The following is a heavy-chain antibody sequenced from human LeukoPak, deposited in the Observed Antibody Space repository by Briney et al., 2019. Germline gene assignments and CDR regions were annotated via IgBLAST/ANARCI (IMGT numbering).Heavy chain of an antibody. CDR2: ISGSGGST. Sequence: GGSLRLSCAASGFTFSSYAMSWVRQAPGKGLEWVSAISGSGGSTYYADSVKGRFTTSRDNSKNTLYLQMDSLRAEDTAVYYCAKSLWFDGGYFDYWGQGTLVTVSS. J-gene: IGHJ4*02. CDR3: AKSLWFDGGYFDY. D-gene: IGHD2-21*01. V-gene: IGHV3-23*01. CDR1: GFTFSSYA.